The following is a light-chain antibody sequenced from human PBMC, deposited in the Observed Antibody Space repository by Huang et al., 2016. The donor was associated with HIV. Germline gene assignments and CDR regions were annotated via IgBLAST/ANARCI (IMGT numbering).Light chain of an antibody. CDR1: QDIANS. V-gene: IGKV1-17*03. Sequence: DIQMTQTPSAMSASVGDRGTITCRARQDIANSLAWCQQKPGKVPSPLIYGTSPLRSGVPSTLSDSGAGTEYTLTISSRQPEDYATYYCLQQNTYPCMFGQGTKVEVK. CDR2: GTS. J-gene: IGKJ1*01. CDR3: LQQNTYPCM.